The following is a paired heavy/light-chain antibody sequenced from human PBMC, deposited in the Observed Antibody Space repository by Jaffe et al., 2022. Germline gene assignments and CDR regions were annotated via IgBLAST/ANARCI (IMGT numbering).Light chain of an antibody. J-gene: IGLJ2*01. CDR2: KND. CDR1: TSNIGRNF. Sequence: QSVLTQPPSASGTPGQRVTIFCSGSTSNIGRNFVYWYQHLPGTAPKLLISKNDQRPSGVPDRFSGSKSGTSASLAISGLRSEDEADYYCAARDDRLSAVFFGGGTKLTVL. V-gene: IGLV1-47*01. CDR3: AARDDRLSAVF.
Heavy chain of an antibody. CDR1: GYSISIGYY. CDR2: ISHDGGT. CDR3: ARDHYHDSGNDY. V-gene: IGHV4-38-2*02. J-gene: IGHJ4*02. D-gene: IGHD3-10*01. Sequence: QVQLQESGPGLVKPSETLSLTCTVSGYSISIGYYYWGWIRQSPGKGLEWIGSISHDGGTAYKPSLKSRLTISVDTSKNQFSLRLNSVTAADTAVYYCARDHYHDSGNDYWGQGALVTVSS.